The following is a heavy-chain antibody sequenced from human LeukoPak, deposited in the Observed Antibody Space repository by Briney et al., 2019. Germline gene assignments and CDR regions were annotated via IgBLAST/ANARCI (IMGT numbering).Heavy chain of an antibody. V-gene: IGHV3-23*01. CDR3: AKHLYCTNGVCHGGDAFDI. Sequence: GGSLRLSCAASGFTFSSYEMNWVRQAPGKGLEWVSAISGSGGSTYYADSVKGRFTISRDNSKNTLYLQMNSLRAEDTAVYYCAKHLYCTNGVCHGGDAFDIWGQGTMVTVSS. CDR2: ISGSGGST. J-gene: IGHJ3*02. CDR1: GFTFSSYE. D-gene: IGHD2-8*01.